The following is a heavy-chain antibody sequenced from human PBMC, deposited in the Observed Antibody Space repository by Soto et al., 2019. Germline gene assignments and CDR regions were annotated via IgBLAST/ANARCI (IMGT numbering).Heavy chain of an antibody. Sequence: PSEALSLTCTVSGGSISRYYWSWIRQPPGKGLEWIGYIYYSGSTNYNPSLKSRVTISVDTSKNQFSLKLSSVTAADTAVYYCARSDYGDYSFDYWGQGTLVTVS. V-gene: IGHV4-59*01. CDR1: GGSISRYY. D-gene: IGHD4-17*01. CDR2: IYYSGST. J-gene: IGHJ4*02. CDR3: ARSDYGDYSFDY.